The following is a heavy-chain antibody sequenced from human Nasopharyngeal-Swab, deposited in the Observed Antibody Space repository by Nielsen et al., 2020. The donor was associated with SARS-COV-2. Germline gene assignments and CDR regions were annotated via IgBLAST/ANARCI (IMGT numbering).Heavy chain of an antibody. V-gene: IGHV3-7*01. CDR2: IKQDGSEM. CDR3: AKANWELGLYFDY. J-gene: IGHJ4*02. Sequence: GESLKISCAASGFIFSNYWMTWVRQAPGKGLEWVANIKQDGSEMYYVDSVKGRFTISRDNAKNSLYLQMNSLRAEDTAVYYCAKANWELGLYFDYWGQGTLVTVSS. D-gene: IGHD7-27*01. CDR1: GFIFSNYW.